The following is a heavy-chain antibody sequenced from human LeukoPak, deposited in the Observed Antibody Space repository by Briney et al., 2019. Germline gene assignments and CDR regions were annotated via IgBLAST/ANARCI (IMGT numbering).Heavy chain of an antibody. D-gene: IGHD2-15*01. CDR2: INHSGST. V-gene: IGHV4-34*01. CDR1: GGSFSGYY. Sequence: PSETLFLTCAVYGGSFSGYYWSWIRQPPGKGLEWIGEINHSGSTNYNPSLKSRVTISVDTSKNQFSLKLSSVTAADTAVYYCARGRGYCSGGSCYDYWGQGTLVTVSS. J-gene: IGHJ4*02. CDR3: ARGRGYCSGGSCYDY.